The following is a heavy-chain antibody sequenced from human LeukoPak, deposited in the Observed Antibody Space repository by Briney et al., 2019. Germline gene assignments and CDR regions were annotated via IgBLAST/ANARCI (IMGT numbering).Heavy chain of an antibody. CDR1: GGSFSGYY. CDR3: ARSEGYVLRYFD. D-gene: IGHD3-9*01. J-gene: IGHJ4*02. Sequence: KPSETLSLTCAVYGGSFSGYYWSWIRQPPGKGLEWIGEINHSGSTSYNPSLKSRVTISVDTSKNQFSLKLSSVTAADTAVYYCARSEGYVLRYFDWGQGTLVTVSS. CDR2: INHSGST. V-gene: IGHV4-34*01.